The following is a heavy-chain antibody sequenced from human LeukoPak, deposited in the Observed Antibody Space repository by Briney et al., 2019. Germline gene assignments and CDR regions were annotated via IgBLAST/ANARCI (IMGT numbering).Heavy chain of an antibody. CDR2: INPNSGGT. CDR3: AKSHSFRSFGY. Sequence: ASVRLSCKASGYTFIGYYMHWVRQAPGQGLEWMGWINPNSGGTNYAQKFQGRVTMTRDRSISTAYMELSRLRSDDTAVYYCAKSHSFRSFGYWGQEAMVTVSS. D-gene: IGHD1-14*01. CDR1: GYTFIGYY. V-gene: IGHV1-2*02. J-gene: IGHJ4*02.